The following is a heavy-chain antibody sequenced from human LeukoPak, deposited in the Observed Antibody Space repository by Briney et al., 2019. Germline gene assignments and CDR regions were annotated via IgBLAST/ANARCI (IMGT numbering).Heavy chain of an antibody. V-gene: IGHV1-69*04. CDR3: ARGSQTGEGLAAFDI. D-gene: IGHD7-27*01. CDR2: IIPILGIA. J-gene: IGHJ3*02. Sequence: SVKVSCKASGGTFSSYAISWVRQAPGQGLEWMGRIIPILGIANYAQKFQGRVTIAADKSTSTAYMELSSLRSEDTAVYYCARGSQTGEGLAAFDIWGQGTMVTVSS. CDR1: GGTFSSYA.